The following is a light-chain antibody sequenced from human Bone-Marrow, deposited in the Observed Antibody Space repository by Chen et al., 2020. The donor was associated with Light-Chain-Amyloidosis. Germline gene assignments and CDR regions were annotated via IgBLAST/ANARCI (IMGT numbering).Light chain of an antibody. CDR1: SSDIGVHDF. CDR2: EVV. J-gene: IGLJ3*02. CDR3: SSYTSTSTLWV. Sequence: QSALTQPASVSGSPGQSITISCTGTSSDIGVHDFVSWYQQYPGKAPKLLIYEVVIWPSGVSNRFACSKAGNTASLTVSGLQAEDEDTYYCSSYTSTSTLWVFGGGTNLAVL. V-gene: IGLV2-14*01.